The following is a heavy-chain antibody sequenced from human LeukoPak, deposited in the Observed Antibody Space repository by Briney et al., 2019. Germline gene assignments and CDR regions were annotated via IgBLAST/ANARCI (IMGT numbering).Heavy chain of an antibody. D-gene: IGHD6-19*01. CDR1: GYTFTGYY. CDR2: INPNSGGT. CDR3: ARDPSDSSGWTLFDY. V-gene: IGHV1-2*02. Sequence: ASVKVSCKASGYTFTGYYMHWVRQAPGQGLEWMGWINPNSGGTNYAQKFQGRVTMTRDTSISTAYMELRRLRSDDTAVYYCARDPSDSSGWTLFDYWGQGTLVTVSS. J-gene: IGHJ4*02.